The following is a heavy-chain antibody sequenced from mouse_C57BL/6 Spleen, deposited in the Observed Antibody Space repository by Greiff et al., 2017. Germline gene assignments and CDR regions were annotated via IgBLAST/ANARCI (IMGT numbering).Heavy chain of an antibody. J-gene: IGHJ2*01. Sequence: LMESGASVMISCNASGYAFSSYWMNWVKQRPGKGLEWIGQIYPGDGDTNYNGKFKGKATLAADKSSSTAYMQLSSLTSEDSAVYFCARDDDYGSYFDYWGQGTTLTVSS. CDR1: GYAFSSYW. CDR2: IYPGDGDT. D-gene: IGHD2-4*01. CDR3: ARDDDYGSYFDY. V-gene: IGHV1-80*01.